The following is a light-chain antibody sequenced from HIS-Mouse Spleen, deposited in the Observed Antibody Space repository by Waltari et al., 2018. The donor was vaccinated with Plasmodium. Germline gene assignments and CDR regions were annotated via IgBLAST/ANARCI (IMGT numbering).Light chain of an antibody. J-gene: IGKJ2*01. CDR3: QQYGSSLYK. Sequence: IVLTQSPGTLSLSPGERASLSCRANQSVSSIYLAWYQQKPSQAPRRLNYGASSRATSIPDRFSGSGSGIDYTLNISKLEPEDVAVYDGQQYGSSLYKFGEGTKLEIK. V-gene: IGKV3-20*01. CDR1: QSVSSIY. CDR2: GAS.